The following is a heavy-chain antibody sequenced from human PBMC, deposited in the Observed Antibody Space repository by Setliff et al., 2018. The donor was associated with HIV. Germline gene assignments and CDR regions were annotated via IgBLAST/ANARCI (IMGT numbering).Heavy chain of an antibody. CDR3: ARGVGIGGNWFDP. V-gene: IGHV4-38-2*01. CDR2: MYYTGTT. CDR1: GYSVSSGYY. D-gene: IGHD2-15*01. J-gene: IGHJ5*02. Sequence: SETLSLTWAVSGYSVSSGYYWAWIRQAPGKGLQWIGQMYYTGTTDYNPSLSSRVTISQDKSRNQFSLKLTSVTATDTAIYYCARGVGIGGNWFDPWGQGIMVTVSS.